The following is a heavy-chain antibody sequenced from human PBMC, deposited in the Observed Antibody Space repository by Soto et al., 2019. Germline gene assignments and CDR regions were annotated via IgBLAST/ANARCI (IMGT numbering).Heavy chain of an antibody. Sequence: LRLSCVASGFTFSSYEMNWVRQAPGKGLEWVSFISDSGGTIYYSDSVKGRFTVSRDNAQNSVYLQMNNLRAEDTAVYYCARDPLHYDFWSGYSAYFYYGMDVWGPGTTVTVSS. CDR3: ARDPLHYDFWSGYSAYFYYGMDV. D-gene: IGHD3-3*01. J-gene: IGHJ6*02. CDR1: GFTFSSYE. V-gene: IGHV3-48*03. CDR2: ISDSGGTI.